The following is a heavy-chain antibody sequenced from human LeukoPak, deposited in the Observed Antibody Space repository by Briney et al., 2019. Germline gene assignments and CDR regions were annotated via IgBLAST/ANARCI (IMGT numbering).Heavy chain of an antibody. CDR1: GGTFSSYA. Sequence: SVKVSCKASGGTFSSYAISWVRQAPGQGLEWMGRIITIFGTANYAQKFQGRVTITTDESTSTAYMELSSLRSEDTAVYYCARERRVPAVAGNYYYYYMDVWGKGTTVTVSS. CDR3: ARERRVPAVAGNYYYYYMDV. J-gene: IGHJ6*03. CDR2: IITIFGTA. D-gene: IGHD6-19*01. V-gene: IGHV1-69*05.